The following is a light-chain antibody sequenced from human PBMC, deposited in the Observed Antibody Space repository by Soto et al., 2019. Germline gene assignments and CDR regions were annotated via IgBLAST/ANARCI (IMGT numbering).Light chain of an antibody. J-gene: IGLJ2*01. CDR1: STDVGGYDY. CDR2: DVS. CDR3: SSYTSTYTLI. Sequence: QSALTQSASVSGSLGQSISISCTGTSTDVGGYDYVSWYQQHPGKAPRLMIYDVSNRPSGVSNRFSGSKSGNTASLTISGLQAEDEADHYCSSYTSTYTLIFGGGTKLTVL. V-gene: IGLV2-14*03.